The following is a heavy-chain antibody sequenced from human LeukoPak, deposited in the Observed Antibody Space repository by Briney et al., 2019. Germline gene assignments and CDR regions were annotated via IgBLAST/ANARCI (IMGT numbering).Heavy chain of an antibody. CDR2: IYTSGST. D-gene: IGHD6-6*01. CDR3: ARGKYRSSLVTYAFDI. CDR1: GGSISSYY. Sequence: PSETLSLTCTVSGGSISSYYWSWIRQPPGKGLEWIGYIYTSGSTNYNPSLKSRVTISVDTSKNQFSLKLSSVTAADTAVYYCARGKYRSSLVTYAFDIWGQGTMVTVSS. V-gene: IGHV4-4*09. J-gene: IGHJ3*02.